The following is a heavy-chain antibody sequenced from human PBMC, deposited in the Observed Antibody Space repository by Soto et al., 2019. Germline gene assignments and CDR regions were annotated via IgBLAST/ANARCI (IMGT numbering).Heavy chain of an antibody. Sequence: SVKVSCKASGDTFKNCVIIWVRQAPGQGLEWMGGIIPLFGTTDFAQRFQGRLTITTDESTTTAYMELSRLRSEDTATYYCAAELGFGKLSVVWGQGTTVTVSS. CDR1: GDTFKNCV. CDR3: AAELGFGKLSVV. CDR2: IIPLFGTT. V-gene: IGHV1-69*05. D-gene: IGHD3-10*01. J-gene: IGHJ6*02.